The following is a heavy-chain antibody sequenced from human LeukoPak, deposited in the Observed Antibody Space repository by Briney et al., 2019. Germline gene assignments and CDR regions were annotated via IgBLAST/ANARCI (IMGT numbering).Heavy chain of an antibody. D-gene: IGHD6-13*01. CDR2: IIPILGIA. J-gene: IGHJ6*02. CDR1: GGTFSSYA. V-gene: IGHV1-69*04. Sequence: SVKVSCKASGGTFSSYAISWVRQAPGQGLEWMGRIIPILGIANYAQKFQGRVTITADKSTTTAYMELSSLRSEDTAVYYCASPCVLQHRNYYYYGMDVWGQGTTVTVSS. CDR3: ASPCVLQHRNYYYYGMDV.